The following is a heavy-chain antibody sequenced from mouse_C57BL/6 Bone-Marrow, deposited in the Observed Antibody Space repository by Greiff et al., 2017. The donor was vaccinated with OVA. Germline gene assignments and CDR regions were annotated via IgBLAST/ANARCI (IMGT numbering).Heavy chain of an antibody. CDR2: LDPENGDT. D-gene: IGHD4-1*01. Sequence: EVQLQQSGAELVRPGASVKLSCTASGFNIKDDYMHWVKQRPEQGLEWIGWLDPENGDTEYASKFQGKATITADTSSNTAYLQLSSLTSEDTAVYYCTTGGTGPTRDYWGQGTTLTVSS. CDR1: GFNIKDDY. V-gene: IGHV14-4*01. CDR3: TTGGTGPTRDY. J-gene: IGHJ2*01.